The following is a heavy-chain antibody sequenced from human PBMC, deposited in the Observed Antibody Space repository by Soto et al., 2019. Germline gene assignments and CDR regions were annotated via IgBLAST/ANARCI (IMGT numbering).Heavy chain of an antibody. CDR1: GFTFSSYG. CDR2: ISYDGSNK. V-gene: IGHV3-30*18. D-gene: IGHD3-16*01. Sequence: GGSLRLSCAASGFTFSSYGMRWVRQAPGKGLEWVAVISYDGSNKYYADSVKGRFTISRDNSKNTLYLQMNSLRAEDTAVYYCAKDAAGGYYYYYYGMDVWGQGTTVTVSS. J-gene: IGHJ6*02. CDR3: AKDAAGGYYYYYYGMDV.